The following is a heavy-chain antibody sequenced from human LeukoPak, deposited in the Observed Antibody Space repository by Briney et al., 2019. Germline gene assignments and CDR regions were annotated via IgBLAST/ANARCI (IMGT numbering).Heavy chain of an antibody. D-gene: IGHD3-22*01. Sequence: GASVKVSCKASGYTFTGYYMHWVRQAPGQGLEWMGRINPNSGGTNYAQKFQGRVTMTRDTSISTAYMELSRLRSDDTAVYYCARASNIYDSRGYYYTLDYWGQGTLVTVSS. CDR1: GYTFTGYY. J-gene: IGHJ4*02. CDR2: INPNSGGT. CDR3: ARASNIYDSRGYYYTLDY. V-gene: IGHV1-2*06.